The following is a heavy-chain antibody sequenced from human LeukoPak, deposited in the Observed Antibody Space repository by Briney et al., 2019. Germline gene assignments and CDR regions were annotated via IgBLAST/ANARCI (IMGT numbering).Heavy chain of an antibody. V-gene: IGHV3-21*01. CDR3: ARTYYYGSGSLNWFDP. CDR2: ISSSSSYI. J-gene: IGHJ5*02. CDR1: GFTFSTYS. Sequence: GGSLRLSCAASGFTFSTYSMNWVRQAPGKGLEWVSSISSSSSYIYYADPVKGRFTISRDNAKNSLYLQMNSLRAEDTAVYYCARTYYYGSGSLNWFDPWGQGTLVTVSS. D-gene: IGHD3-10*01.